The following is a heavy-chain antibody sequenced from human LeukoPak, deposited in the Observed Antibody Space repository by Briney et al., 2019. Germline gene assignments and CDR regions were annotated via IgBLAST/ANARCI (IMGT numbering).Heavy chain of an antibody. CDR3: ARVGGSGSYEFDY. CDR2: IYYSGST. J-gene: IGHJ4*02. Sequence: PSETPSLTCTVSGGSISSYYWSWIRQPPGKGLEWIGYIYYSGSTNYNPSLKSRVTISVDTSKNQFSPKLSSVTAADTAVYYCARVGGSGSYEFDYWGQGTLVTVSS. V-gene: IGHV4-59*01. D-gene: IGHD3-10*01. CDR1: GGSISSYY.